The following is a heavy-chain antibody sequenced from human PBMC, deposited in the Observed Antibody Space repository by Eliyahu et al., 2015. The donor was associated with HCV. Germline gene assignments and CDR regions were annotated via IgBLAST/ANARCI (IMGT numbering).Heavy chain of an antibody. Sequence: EVQLVESGGGLVQPGRSLRLSCAASGFTFDDYAMHWVRQAPGKGLGWVSGISWNSGSIGYADSVKGRFTISRDNAKNSLYLQMNSLRAEDTALYYCAKARGFLEWLSGFDYWGQGTLVTVSS. V-gene: IGHV3-9*01. CDR1: GFTFDDYA. CDR2: ISWNSGSI. J-gene: IGHJ4*02. D-gene: IGHD3-3*01. CDR3: AKARGFLEWLSGFDY.